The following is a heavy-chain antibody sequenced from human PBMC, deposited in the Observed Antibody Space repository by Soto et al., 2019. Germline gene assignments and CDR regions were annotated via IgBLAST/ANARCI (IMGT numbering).Heavy chain of an antibody. CDR1: GGTFSSYA. J-gene: IGHJ6*02. CDR3: ARAYSSSFGAPLGNYYYGMDV. V-gene: IGHV1-69*01. CDR2: IIPIFGTA. Sequence: QVQLVQSGAEVKKPGSSVKVSCKASGGTFSSYAISWVGQAPGQGLEWMGGIIPIFGTANYAQKFQGRVTITADESTSTAYMELSSLRSEDTTVYYCARAYSSSFGAPLGNYYYGMDVWGQGTTVTVSS. D-gene: IGHD6-6*01.